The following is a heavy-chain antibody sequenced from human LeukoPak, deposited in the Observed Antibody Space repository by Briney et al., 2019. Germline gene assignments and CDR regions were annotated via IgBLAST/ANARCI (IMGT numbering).Heavy chain of an antibody. CDR1: GFSVSGNY. CDR3: ARGYCSGGSCTKFDY. D-gene: IGHD2-15*01. Sequence: GGSLRLSCAVSGFSVSGNYMTWVRQAPGKGLEWVSFIHITGSTFYADSVKGRFTISRDDSKSTVYLQMNSLRAEDTAIYYCARGYCSGGSCTKFDYWGQGTLVTVSP. CDR2: IHITGST. J-gene: IGHJ4*02. V-gene: IGHV3-53*01.